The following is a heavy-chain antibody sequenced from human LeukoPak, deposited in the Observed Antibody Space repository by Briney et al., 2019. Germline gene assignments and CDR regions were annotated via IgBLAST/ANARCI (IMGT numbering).Heavy chain of an antibody. V-gene: IGHV1-2*02. Sequence: ASVKVSCKASGYTFTGYYMHWVRQAPGQGLEWMGWINPNSGGTNYAQKFQGRVTMTRDTSISTAYMELSRLRSDDTAVYYCARACRSSTSCYRGFDYWGQGTLVTVSS. J-gene: IGHJ4*02. D-gene: IGHD2-2*02. CDR3: ARACRSSTSCYRGFDY. CDR2: INPNSGGT. CDR1: GYTFTGYY.